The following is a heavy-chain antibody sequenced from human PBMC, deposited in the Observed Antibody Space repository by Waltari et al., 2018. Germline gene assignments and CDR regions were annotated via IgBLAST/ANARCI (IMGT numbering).Heavy chain of an antibody. CDR2: MSSTGRT. J-gene: IGHJ3*02. Sequence: HVPLQESGPGLVKPSETLSLSCTVSGGPISSYYWIWLRPPPGKGLEWIGYMSSTGRTNYNPSLKSRVSILVDTSKNQCSLKLSSVTTADTAVYYCARDYYDFWSGHVLDMWGQGTMVTVSS. CDR1: GGPISSYY. D-gene: IGHD3-3*01. V-gene: IGHV4-59*01. CDR3: ARDYYDFWSGHVLDM.